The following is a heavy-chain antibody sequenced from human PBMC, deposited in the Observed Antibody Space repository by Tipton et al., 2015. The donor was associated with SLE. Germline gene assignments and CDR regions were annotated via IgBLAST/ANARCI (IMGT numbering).Heavy chain of an antibody. CDR3: ARGLGSSTYYDFWSGYFPTLSFDY. D-gene: IGHD3-3*01. J-gene: IGHJ4*02. V-gene: IGHV3-15*01. Sequence: VQLVQSGGGLVKSGGSLRLSCAASGFSFSNAWMSWVRQAPGKGLEWVGRIKDKTDGGTTDYAAPVKGRFAISRDDSKNTLYLQMNSLKTEDTAVYYCARGLGSSTYYDFWSGYFPTLSFDYWGQGTLVTVSS. CDR2: IKDKTDGGTT. CDR1: GFSFSNAW.